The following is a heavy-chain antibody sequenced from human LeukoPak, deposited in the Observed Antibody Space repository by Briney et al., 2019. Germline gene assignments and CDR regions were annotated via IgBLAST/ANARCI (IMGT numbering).Heavy chain of an antibody. J-gene: IGHJ4*02. CDR3: ARIGYSSSSLDY. V-gene: IGHV3-7*01. CDR1: RFTFSSYW. D-gene: IGHD6-6*01. CDR2: INQDGSVK. Sequence: GGSLRLSCAASRFTFSSYWMSWVRQAPGEGLEWVANINQDGSVKYYVDSIKGRFTISRDNAKNSVFLQMNSLRADDTAVYYCARIGYSSSSLDYWGQGTLVTVSS.